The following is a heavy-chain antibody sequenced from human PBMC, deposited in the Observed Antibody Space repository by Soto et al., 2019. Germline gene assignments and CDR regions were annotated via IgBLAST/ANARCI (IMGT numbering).Heavy chain of an antibody. D-gene: IGHD3-3*01. CDR1: GGSFSGYY. CDR3: ARGYYDFWSGYYPRTNYYMDV. J-gene: IGHJ6*03. Sequence: TSETLSLTCAVYGGSFSGYYWSWIRQPPGKGLEWIGEINHSGSTNYNPSLKSRVTISVDTSKNQFSLKLSSVTAADTAVYYCARGYYDFWSGYYPRTNYYMDVWGKGTTVTVSS. CDR2: INHSGST. V-gene: IGHV4-34*01.